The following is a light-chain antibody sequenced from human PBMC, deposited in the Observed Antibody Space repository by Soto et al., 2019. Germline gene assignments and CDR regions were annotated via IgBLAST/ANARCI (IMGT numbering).Light chain of an antibody. V-gene: IGLV2-14*01. J-gene: IGLJ2*01. CDR1: SSDVGGYDF. CDR3: GTWDSSLSVV. CDR2: DVN. Sequence: QSALTQPASVSGSPGQSITISCTGTSSDVGGYDFVSWYQHHPGKAPKLMIYDVNNRPSGLSNRFSGSKSGNTASLTISGLQTEDEADYYCGTWDSSLSVVFGGGTKVTVL.